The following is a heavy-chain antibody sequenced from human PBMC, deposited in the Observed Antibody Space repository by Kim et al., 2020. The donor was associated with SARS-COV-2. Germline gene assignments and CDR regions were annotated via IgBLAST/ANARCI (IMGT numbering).Heavy chain of an antibody. CDR1: GGSISSNSYY. Sequence: SETLSRTCTVSGGSISSNSYYWGWIRQPPGKGLEWIGTLYYSGSTYYNPSLRGRVTISVDTSKNQFSLKLSSVTAADTAVYSCARHIGYCSGGSCYDAFDIWGQGTVVSVSS. CDR3: ARHIGYCSGGSCYDAFDI. J-gene: IGHJ3*02. V-gene: IGHV4-39*01. CDR2: LYYSGST. D-gene: IGHD2-15*01.